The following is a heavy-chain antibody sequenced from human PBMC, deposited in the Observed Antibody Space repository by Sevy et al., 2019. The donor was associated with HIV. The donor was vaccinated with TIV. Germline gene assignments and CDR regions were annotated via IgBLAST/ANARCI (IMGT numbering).Heavy chain of an antibody. CDR3: ARGVRILVAGSYYFDY. CDR1: GFTFSTYS. D-gene: IGHD6-13*01. Sequence: GSLRLSCVASGFTFSTYSMNWVRQAPGKGLEWISYITTGGGTIYYADSVTGRFTISRDNAKNSLYLQMNSLRDEDTAVYYCARGVRILVAGSYYFDYWGQGTLVSVSS. J-gene: IGHJ4*02. V-gene: IGHV3-48*02. CDR2: ITTGGGTI.